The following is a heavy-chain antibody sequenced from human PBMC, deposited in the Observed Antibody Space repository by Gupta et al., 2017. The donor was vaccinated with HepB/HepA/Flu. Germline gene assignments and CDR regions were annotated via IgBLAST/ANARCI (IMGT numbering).Heavy chain of an antibody. Sequence: EVQLVESGGGLVKSGGSLRLSCAASGFTFSSYSMNWVRQAPGKGLEWVSSISSSGSYIYYADSVKGRFTISRDNAKNSLYLQMNSLRAEDTAVYYCASGNWHVGYWGQGTLVTVSS. D-gene: IGHD1-1*01. CDR3: ASGNWHVGY. J-gene: IGHJ4*02. CDR2: ISSSGSYI. V-gene: IGHV3-21*01. CDR1: GFTFSSYS.